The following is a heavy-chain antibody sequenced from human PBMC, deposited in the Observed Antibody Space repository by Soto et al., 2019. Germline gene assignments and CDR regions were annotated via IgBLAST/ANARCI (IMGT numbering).Heavy chain of an antibody. Sequence: QVQLVQSGAEVKKPGASVKVSCKGSGYTLTELSMHWVRQAPGKGLEWMGGFDPEDGETIYAQKFQGRATMTEDTSTDTAYMELSSLRSEDTAVYYCATDRRRAPLAAYWYFDLWGRGTLVTVSS. CDR2: FDPEDGET. D-gene: IGHD6-19*01. J-gene: IGHJ2*01. CDR1: GYTLTELS. CDR3: ATDRRRAPLAAYWYFDL. V-gene: IGHV1-24*01.